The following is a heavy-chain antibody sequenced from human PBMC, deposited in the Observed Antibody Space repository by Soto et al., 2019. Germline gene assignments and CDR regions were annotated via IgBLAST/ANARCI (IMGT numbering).Heavy chain of an antibody. Sequence: LRLSCAASRFTFSSYSMNWVRQAPGKGLEWVSSISSSSSYIYYADSVKGRFTISRDNAKNSLYLQMNSLRAEDTAVYYCARETYYDFWSGSYYYYYGMDVWGQGTTVTVSS. V-gene: IGHV3-21*01. J-gene: IGHJ6*02. D-gene: IGHD3-3*01. CDR1: RFTFSSYS. CDR3: ARETYYDFWSGSYYYYYGMDV. CDR2: ISSSSSYI.